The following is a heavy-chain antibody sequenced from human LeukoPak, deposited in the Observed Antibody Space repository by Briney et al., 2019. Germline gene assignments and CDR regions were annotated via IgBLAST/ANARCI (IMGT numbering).Heavy chain of an antibody. Sequence: PGGSLRLSCTASGFTFGDYAMSWVRQAPGKGLEWVGFIRSKAYGGTTEYAASVKGRFTISRDDSKSIAYLQMNSLKTEDTAVCYCTRDPTQYYYGSGSYYWYFDYWGQGTLVTVSS. J-gene: IGHJ4*02. CDR3: TRDPTQYYYGSGSYYWYFDY. D-gene: IGHD3-10*01. CDR1: GFTFGDYA. CDR2: IRSKAYGGTT. V-gene: IGHV3-49*04.